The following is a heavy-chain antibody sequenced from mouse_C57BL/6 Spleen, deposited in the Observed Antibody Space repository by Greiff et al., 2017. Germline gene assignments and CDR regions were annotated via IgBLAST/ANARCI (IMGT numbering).Heavy chain of an antibody. Sequence: EVQLQQSGAELVRPGASVKLSCTASGFNIKDDYMHWVKQRPEQGLEWIGWIDPEDGDTEYASKFQGKATITADTSSNTAYLQLSSLTSEDTAVXYWSMVTTWDWDLDVWGTGTTVTVSS. D-gene: IGHD2-2*01. J-gene: IGHJ1*03. CDR2: IDPEDGDT. CDR1: GFNIKDDY. V-gene: IGHV14-4*01. CDR3: SMVTTWDWDLDV.